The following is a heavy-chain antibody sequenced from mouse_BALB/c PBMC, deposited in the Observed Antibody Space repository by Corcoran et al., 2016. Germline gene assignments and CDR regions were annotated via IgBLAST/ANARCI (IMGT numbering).Heavy chain of an antibody. V-gene: IGHV8-8*01. D-gene: IGHD1-2*01. J-gene: IGHJ4*01. Sequence: QVTLKESGPGILKPSQALSLSCAFSVFSLGTYGMGVGWIRQPAGQGLEWLAHIWCDDDKYYNPSLKTELTIAKDTSRNQVFHKITRVYTADTATYYCARSYYGYAMDYWGQGTSVTVSS. CDR2: IWCDDDK. CDR3: ARSYYGYAMDY. CDR1: VFSLGTYGMG.